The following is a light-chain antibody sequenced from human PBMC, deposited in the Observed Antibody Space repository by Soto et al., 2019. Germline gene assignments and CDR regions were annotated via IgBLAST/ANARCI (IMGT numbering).Light chain of an antibody. CDR2: DVS. V-gene: IGLV2-14*01. Sequence: QSALTQPASVSGSPGQSVTISCTGTSSDVGGYNYVSWYQQHPGKAPKLMIYDVSSRPSGVSNRFSGSKSGNTASLTISGLQAEDEADYHCSSYTSISTHVVFGGGTKLTVL. CDR3: SSYTSISTHVV. J-gene: IGLJ2*01. CDR1: SSDVGGYNY.